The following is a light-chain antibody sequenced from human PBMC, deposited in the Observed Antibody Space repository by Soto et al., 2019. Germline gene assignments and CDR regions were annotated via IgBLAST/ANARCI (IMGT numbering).Light chain of an antibody. CDR1: QSVSSSY. Sequence: EIVLTQSPGTLSLSPWERVTLSCRASQSVSSSYLGWYQQKPGQAPRLLIYGASTRATGIPDRFSGSGSGTDFTLTISRLEPEDFAVYHCQYYGSSITFGQGTRLENK. V-gene: IGKV3-20*01. CDR2: GAS. J-gene: IGKJ5*01. CDR3: QYYGSSIT.